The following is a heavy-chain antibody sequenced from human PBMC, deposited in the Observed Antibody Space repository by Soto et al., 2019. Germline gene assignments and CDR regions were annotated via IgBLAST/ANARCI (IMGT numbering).Heavy chain of an antibody. Sequence: RRLSCAASGFTFSSYSMNWVRQAPGKGLEWVSSISSSSSYIYYADSVKGRFTISRDNAKNSLYLQMNSLRAEDTAVYYCARARAPRIAVAGRSNDYWCQGTLVTVSS. D-gene: IGHD6-19*01. J-gene: IGHJ4*02. V-gene: IGHV3-21*01. CDR1: GFTFSSYS. CDR3: ARARAPRIAVAGRSNDY. CDR2: ISSSSSYI.